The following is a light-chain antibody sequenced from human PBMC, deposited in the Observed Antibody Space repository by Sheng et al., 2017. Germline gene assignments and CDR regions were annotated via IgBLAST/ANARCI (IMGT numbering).Light chain of an antibody. J-gene: IGKJ1*01. CDR3: LQHNSYPWT. CDR1: QGIYNH. CDR2: AAS. V-gene: IGKV1-17*03. Sequence: DIQMTQSPSAMSASVGDRVTITCRASQGIYNHLAWFQQKPGKVPKGLIYAASSLQSGVPSRFSGSGSGTEFTLTISSLQPEDSATYYCLQHNSYPWTFGQGTKVEIK.